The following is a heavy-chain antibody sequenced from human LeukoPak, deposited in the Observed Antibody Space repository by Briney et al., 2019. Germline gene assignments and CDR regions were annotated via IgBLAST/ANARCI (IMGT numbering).Heavy chain of an antibody. CDR1: GFIFTNYF. Sequence: GGSLRLSCAATGFIFTNYFMSWVRQAPGKGLEWVASIKHDGSEKYYVDSVRGRFTISRDNTMNSLYLQMSSLRADDTAIYFCAEHSGGTCNSAINSWGQGTLVTVSS. V-gene: IGHV3-7*03. J-gene: IGHJ4*02. CDR2: IKHDGSEK. CDR3: AEHSGGTCNSAINS. D-gene: IGHD2-15*01.